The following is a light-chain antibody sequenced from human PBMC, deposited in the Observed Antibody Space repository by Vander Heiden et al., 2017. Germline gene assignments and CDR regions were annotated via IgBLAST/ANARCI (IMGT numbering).Light chain of an antibody. Sequence: QSVLTQPPSLSAAPGQKVTISCSGGSSNIGYNSVSWYQQLPGTAPKFLIYDNKKRPSGIPDRFSGSKSGTSATLDITGLQTGDEAGYYCGAWDSSLSVVLFGGGTKLTVL. CDR2: DNK. CDR1: SSNIGYNS. J-gene: IGLJ3*02. CDR3: GAWDSSLSVVL. V-gene: IGLV1-51*01.